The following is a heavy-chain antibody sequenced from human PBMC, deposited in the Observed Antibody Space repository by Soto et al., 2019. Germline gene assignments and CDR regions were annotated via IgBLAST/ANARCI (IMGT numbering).Heavy chain of an antibody. CDR1: GFTFSSFG. D-gene: IGHD3-16*01. Sequence: QVQLVESGGGVVQPGRSLRLSCVESGFTFSSFGMHWVRQAPGKGLEWVAVIWHDGSNKHYGDSVKGRFTISRDNSNNVLYLQRNSLRVEDTAVYYCARGGSGGAFFDYWGQGTLVTVSS. V-gene: IGHV3-33*01. CDR2: IWHDGSNK. CDR3: ARGGSGGAFFDY. J-gene: IGHJ4*02.